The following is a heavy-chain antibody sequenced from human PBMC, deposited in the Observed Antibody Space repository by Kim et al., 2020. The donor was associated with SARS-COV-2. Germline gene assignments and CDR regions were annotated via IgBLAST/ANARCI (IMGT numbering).Heavy chain of an antibody. CDR3: ARGQTTGYYLP. CDR2: INTNTGNS. D-gene: IGHD1-26*01. Sequence: ASVKVSCKASGYTFTRHGINWVRQAPGQGLEWLGWINTNTGNSTYVQHFAGRFVFSLDTSVSTAYLQISSLKAEDTAIYYCARGQTTGYYLPWGQGTLVTVSS. CDR1: GYTFTRHG. V-gene: IGHV7-4-1*02. J-gene: IGHJ5*02.